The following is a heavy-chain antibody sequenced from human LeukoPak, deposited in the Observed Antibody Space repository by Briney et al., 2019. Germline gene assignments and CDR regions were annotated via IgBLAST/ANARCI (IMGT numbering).Heavy chain of an antibody. CDR3: ARGSGGYYDSSDYWFDP. CDR1: GGSISSYY. Sequence: SETLSLTCTVSGGSISSYYWSWIRQPPGKGLEGIGYIYYSGSTNYHPSLKSRVTISVDTSKNQFSLKLSSVTAADTAVYYCARGSGGYYDSSDYWFDPWGQGTLVTVSS. V-gene: IGHV4-59*01. D-gene: IGHD3-22*01. J-gene: IGHJ5*02. CDR2: IYYSGST.